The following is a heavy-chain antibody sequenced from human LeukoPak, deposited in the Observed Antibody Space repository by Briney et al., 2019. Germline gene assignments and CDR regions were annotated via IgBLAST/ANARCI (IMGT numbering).Heavy chain of an antibody. CDR3: ARNSDDILTARGNYFDY. CDR1: GGSISSSSYY. V-gene: IGHV4-39*07. Sequence: SETLSLTCTVSGGSISSSSYYWGWIRQPPGKGLEWIGSIYYSGSTYYNPSLKSRVTISVDTSKNQFSLKLSSVTAADTAVYYCARNSDDILTARGNYFDYWGQGTLVTVSS. CDR2: IYYSGST. J-gene: IGHJ4*02. D-gene: IGHD3-9*01.